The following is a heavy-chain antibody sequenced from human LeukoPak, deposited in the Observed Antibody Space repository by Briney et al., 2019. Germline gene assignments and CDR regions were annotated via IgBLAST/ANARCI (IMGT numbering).Heavy chain of an antibody. D-gene: IGHD3-10*01. CDR2: ISGSGSGT. CDR3: ARVPGSYYVDFDY. CDR1: GFTFNNYA. J-gene: IGHJ4*02. V-gene: IGHV3-23*01. Sequence: GSLRLSCAASGFTFNNYAMSWVRQAPGKGLEWVSSISGSGSGTNYADSVKGRITIFRDNSKNALYLQMNSLRDKDTAVYYCARVPGSYYVDFDYWGQGILVTVSS.